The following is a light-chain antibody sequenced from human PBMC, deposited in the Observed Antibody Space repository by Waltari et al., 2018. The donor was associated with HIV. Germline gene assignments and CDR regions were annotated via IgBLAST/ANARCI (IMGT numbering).Light chain of an antibody. CDR2: GNS. CDR1: RSNIGAGYH. Sequence: QSVLTQPPSLSGAPGQMVTISCPWRRSNIGAGYHIDWYHQPPGTAPNLLIYGNSNRPSGVPDLFSGSKSGTSASLAITGLQAEDEADYYCQSYDSSLSAYVFGTGTKVTVL. CDR3: QSYDSSLSAYV. V-gene: IGLV1-40*01. J-gene: IGLJ1*01.